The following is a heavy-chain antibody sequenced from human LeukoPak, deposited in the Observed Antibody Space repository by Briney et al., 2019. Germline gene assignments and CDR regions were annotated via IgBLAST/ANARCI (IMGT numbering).Heavy chain of an antibody. J-gene: IGHJ4*02. CDR1: GFTVSSSY. Sequence: GGSLRLSCAASGFTVSSSYISWVSQAPGKGLEWVSAIYSGGTTYYADSVRGRFTISRDNSKNTLYLLMSSLRAEDTAMYHCARQTGESTNFDNWGQGTLVTVSS. CDR3: ARQTGESTNFDN. V-gene: IGHV3-53*01. D-gene: IGHD2-2*01. CDR2: IYSGGTT.